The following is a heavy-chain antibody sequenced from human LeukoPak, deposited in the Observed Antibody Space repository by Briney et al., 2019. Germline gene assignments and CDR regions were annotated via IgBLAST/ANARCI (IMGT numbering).Heavy chain of an antibody. CDR3: ARDKGSMVRGVIYASFDP. D-gene: IGHD3-10*01. Sequence: GASVKVSCKASGYTFTGYYMHWVRQAPGQGLEWMGWINPSSGGTNYAQKFQGRVTMTRDTSISTAYMELSRLRSDDTAVYYCARDKGSMVRGVIYASFDPWGQGTLVTVSS. J-gene: IGHJ5*02. CDR1: GYTFTGYY. CDR2: INPSSGGT. V-gene: IGHV1-2*02.